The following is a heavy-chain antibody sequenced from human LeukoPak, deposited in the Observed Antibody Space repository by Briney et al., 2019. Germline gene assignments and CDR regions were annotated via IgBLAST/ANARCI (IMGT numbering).Heavy chain of an antibody. CDR2: INTDGSST. CDR1: GFTFSSYW. Sequence: PGGSLGLSCAASGFTFSSYWMHWVRQAPGKGLVWVSRINTDGSSTSYADSVKGRFTISRDNAKNTLYLQMNSLRAEDTAVYYCARVEHLWFGEDYYYMDVWGKGTTVTVSS. D-gene: IGHD3-10*01. V-gene: IGHV3-74*01. J-gene: IGHJ6*03. CDR3: ARVEHLWFGEDYYYMDV.